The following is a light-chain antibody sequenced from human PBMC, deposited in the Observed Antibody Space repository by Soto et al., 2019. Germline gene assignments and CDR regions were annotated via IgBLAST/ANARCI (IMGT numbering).Light chain of an antibody. J-gene: IGLJ1*01. Sequence: QSVLTRAPSASGSPGQSVTISCTGTSSDLGRYNYVSWYQQYPGDAPRLLIYAVTQRAAGVPGRFSGSKSGNRASLTVSGLQAEDEADYYCASYAGSSNVFGTGTKVTVL. CDR2: AVT. CDR3: ASYAGSSNV. CDR1: SSDLGRYNY. V-gene: IGLV2-8*01.